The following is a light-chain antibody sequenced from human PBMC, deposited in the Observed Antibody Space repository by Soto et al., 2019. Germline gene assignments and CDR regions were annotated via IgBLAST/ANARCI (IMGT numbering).Light chain of an antibody. V-gene: IGKV3-20*01. Sequence: EVVMTQSPATLSVSPGERATLSCRASQTVSRNLAWYQQRPGQAPRLLIFGASNRANGIPDRFSGSGSGTDFTLTISRREPEDFAVFYCQQYGSSPLTVGGGTKVDIK. CDR1: QTVSRN. CDR3: QQYGSSPLT. CDR2: GAS. J-gene: IGKJ4*01.